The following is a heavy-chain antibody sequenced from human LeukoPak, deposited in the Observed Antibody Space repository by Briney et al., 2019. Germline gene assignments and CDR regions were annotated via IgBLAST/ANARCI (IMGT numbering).Heavy chain of an antibody. CDR1: GDIFTTNG. CDR3: ARGVPLGYCTYGVCYPPYYFDY. V-gene: IGHV1-8*03. CDR2: VNRRSGDA. D-gene: IGHD2-8*01. J-gene: IGHJ4*02. Sequence: ASVKVSCKASGDIFTTNGIRWVRQAPGEGLEWMGWVNRRSGDAGYLQKFQGRLTITRDSSIDTAYMDLSGLSSEDTAVYYCARGVPLGYCTYGVCYPPYYFDYWGQGTLVTASS.